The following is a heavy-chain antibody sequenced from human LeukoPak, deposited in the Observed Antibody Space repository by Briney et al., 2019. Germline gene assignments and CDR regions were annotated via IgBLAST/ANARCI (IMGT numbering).Heavy chain of an antibody. CDR1: GFTFSDYY. Sequence: KTGGSLRLSCAASGFTFSDYYMSWIRQAPGKGLEWVSYISSSGSTIYYADSAKGRFTISRDNAKNSLYLQMNSLRAEDTAVYYCAREDYDFWTSDYWGQGTLVTVSS. J-gene: IGHJ4*02. CDR3: AREDYDFWTSDY. CDR2: ISSSGSTI. D-gene: IGHD3-3*01. V-gene: IGHV3-11*01.